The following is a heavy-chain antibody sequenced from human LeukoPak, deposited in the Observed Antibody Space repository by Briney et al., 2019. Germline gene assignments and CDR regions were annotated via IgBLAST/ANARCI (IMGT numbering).Heavy chain of an antibody. CDR1: GHTFTGYY. V-gene: IGHV1-8*02. J-gene: IGHJ4*02. Sequence: ASVKVSCKASGHTFTGYYMHWVRQAPGQGLEWMGWINPNSGNTGYAQKFQGRVTMTRNTSISAAYMELSSLRSEDTAVYYCARGYYDSSGKTAAYYFDYWGQGTLVAVSS. CDR2: INPNSGNT. CDR3: ARGYYDSSGKTAAYYFDY. D-gene: IGHD3-22*01.